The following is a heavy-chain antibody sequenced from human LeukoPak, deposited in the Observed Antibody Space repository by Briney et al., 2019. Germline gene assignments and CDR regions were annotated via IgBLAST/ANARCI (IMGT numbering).Heavy chain of an antibody. D-gene: IGHD3-22*01. V-gene: IGHV3-74*01. CDR3: ARDRFIFYYDSSGSRGLDY. CDR1: GFTFSNFW. J-gene: IGHJ4*02. CDR2: IYGDGSFT. Sequence: GGSLRLSCAASGFTFSNFWMHWVRQAPGKGLVWVALIYGDGSFTRYADSVKGRFTISRDNSKNTLYLQMNSLRAEDTAVYYCARDRFIFYYDSSGSRGLDYWGQGTLVTVSS.